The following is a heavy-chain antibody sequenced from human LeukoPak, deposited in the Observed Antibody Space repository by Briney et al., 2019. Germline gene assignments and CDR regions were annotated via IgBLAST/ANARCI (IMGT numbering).Heavy chain of an antibody. CDR3: ARAKVVVAASLSSYATPYEQNWFDP. Sequence: ASVKVSCKASGYTFTSYAMNWVRQAPGQGLEWMGRINTNTGNPTYAQGFTGRFVFSLDTSVSTAYLQISSLKAEDTAVYYCARAKVVVAASLSSYATPYEQNWFDPWGQGTLVTVSS. D-gene: IGHD2-15*01. V-gene: IGHV7-4-1*02. J-gene: IGHJ5*02. CDR1: GYTFTSYA. CDR2: INTNTGNP.